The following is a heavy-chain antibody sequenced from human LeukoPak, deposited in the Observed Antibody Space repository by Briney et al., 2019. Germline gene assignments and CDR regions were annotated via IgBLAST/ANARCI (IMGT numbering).Heavy chain of an antibody. V-gene: IGHV3-30*18. CDR1: GFTFRSYG. J-gene: IGHJ6*04. Sequence: GGSLRLSCAASGFTFRSYGIHWVRQAPGKGLEWVAVISYDGSNKNYAVSVKGRFTISRDNSKNTVFLQMNSLRAEDTAVYYCAKDRGAVAGVMDVWGKGTTVTVST. CDR2: ISYDGSNK. CDR3: AKDRGAVAGVMDV. D-gene: IGHD6-19*01.